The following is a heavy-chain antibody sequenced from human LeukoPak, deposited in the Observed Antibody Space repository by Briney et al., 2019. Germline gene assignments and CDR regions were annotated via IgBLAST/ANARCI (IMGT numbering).Heavy chain of an antibody. V-gene: IGHV4-39*07. CDR3: ARGSGEAWYHADY. CDR2: IYYSGST. D-gene: IGHD3-10*01. CDR1: GGSISSSSYY. J-gene: IGHJ4*02. Sequence: SETLSLTCTVSGGSISSSSYYWGWIRQPPGKGLEWIGSIYYSGSTYYNPSLKSRVTISVDTSKNQFSLKLSSVTAADTAVYYCARGSGEAWYHADYWGQGTLVTVSS.